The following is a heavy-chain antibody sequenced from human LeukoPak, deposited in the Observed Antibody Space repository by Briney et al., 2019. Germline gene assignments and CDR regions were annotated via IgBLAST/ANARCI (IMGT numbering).Heavy chain of an antibody. Sequence: KTGGSLRLSCAASGFTFDSYGMNWVRQAPGKGLEWISSISSSSTYIYYADSVKGRFTISRDNAKNSLYLQMNSLRAEDTAVYYCAKDPRGSYSRDYYYYMDVWGKGTTVTVSS. CDR3: AKDPRGSYSRDYYYYMDV. D-gene: IGHD1-26*01. V-gene: IGHV3-21*01. J-gene: IGHJ6*03. CDR2: ISSSSTYI. CDR1: GFTFDSYG.